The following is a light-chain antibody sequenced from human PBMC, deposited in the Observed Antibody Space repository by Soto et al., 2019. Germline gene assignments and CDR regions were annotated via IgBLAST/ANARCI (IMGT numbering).Light chain of an antibody. Sequence: DIQMTQSPSTLSASVGDRVTITCRASQSISSWLAWNQQKPGKAPKLLIYKASSLESGVPSRFSGSGSGTEFTLTSSSLQPDDFATYYCQQYNSFITFGPGTKVDIK. CDR2: KAS. J-gene: IGKJ3*01. CDR3: QQYNSFIT. CDR1: QSISSW. V-gene: IGKV1-5*03.